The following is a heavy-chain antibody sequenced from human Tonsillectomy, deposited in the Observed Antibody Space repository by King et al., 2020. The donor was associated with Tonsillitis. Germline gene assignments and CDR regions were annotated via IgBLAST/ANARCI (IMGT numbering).Heavy chain of an antibody. CDR3: AKDGIGLSDSSFYL. CDR1: GFTFDNYG. V-gene: IGHV3-30*18. D-gene: IGHD3-16*01. J-gene: IGHJ2*01. CDR2: IAYDASYE. Sequence: VQLVESGGGVVQPGTSLRLSCAASGFTFDNYGMHWVRQAPGKGLEWVALIAYDASYENYADSGKGRFTIFRDNAKNTLYLEMNSMRVEDTAVYYCAKDGIGLSDSSFYLWGRGPLVTVSS.